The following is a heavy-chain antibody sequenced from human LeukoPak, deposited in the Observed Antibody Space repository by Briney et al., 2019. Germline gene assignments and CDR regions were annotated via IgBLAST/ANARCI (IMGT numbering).Heavy chain of an antibody. V-gene: IGHV4-59*01. Sequence: SETLCLTCTVSGGSFTSSCWSWIRQSPGKGLEWIGYIHYTGSTNYNPSLKSRVTMLIDTSKNQFSLKLSSVTAADTAVYYCARGRYSAGDNWFDPWGQGTLVTVSS. CDR2: IHYTGST. CDR3: ARGRYSAGDNWFDP. CDR1: GGSFTSSC. J-gene: IGHJ5*02. D-gene: IGHD3-9*01.